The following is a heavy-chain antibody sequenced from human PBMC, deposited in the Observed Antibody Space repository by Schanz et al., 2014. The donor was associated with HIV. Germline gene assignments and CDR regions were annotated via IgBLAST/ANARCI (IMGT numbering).Heavy chain of an antibody. CDR1: GGNFNSYP. D-gene: IGHD3-3*01. CDR2: IIPVFRTP. CDR3: AKAAEFLVWSFDY. J-gene: IGHJ4*02. Sequence: QVQLVQSGAEVKKSGSSVKVSCTASGGNFNSYPISWVRQAPGQGLEWVGGIIPVFRTPDYAQKFRGRVTITADTSTRTAYMELASLTSDDTAVYFCAKAAEFLVWSFDYWGRGTLVTVSS. V-gene: IGHV1-69*06.